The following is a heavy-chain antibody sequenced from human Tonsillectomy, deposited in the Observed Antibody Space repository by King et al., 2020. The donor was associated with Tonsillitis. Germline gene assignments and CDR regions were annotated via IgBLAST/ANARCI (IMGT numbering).Heavy chain of an antibody. V-gene: IGHV3-33*08. CDR3: AREGAPECELLRGPHGFAY. D-gene: IGHD1-26*01. Sequence: VQLVESGGGVVQPGRSLRLSCAASGFTFSSYGIHWVRQAPGKGLEWVALIWYDGTNKYYTDSVKGRFTISRDNSRNTVYLQMNSLRAEDTAVYYCAREGAPECELLRGPHGFAYWGQGTLLTVSS. CDR2: IWYDGTNK. CDR1: GFTFSSYG. J-gene: IGHJ4*02.